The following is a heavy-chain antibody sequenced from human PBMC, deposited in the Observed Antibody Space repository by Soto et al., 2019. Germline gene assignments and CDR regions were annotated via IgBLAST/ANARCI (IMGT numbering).Heavy chain of an antibody. V-gene: IGHV1-46*01. D-gene: IGHD4-17*01. J-gene: IGHJ4*02. CDR2: INPSGGST. Sequence: SVEACCKAPRYAFASCYMRWVRQAPGQGLEWMGIINPSGGSTSYAQKFQGRVTMTRDTSTSTVYMELSSLRSEDTAVYYCARITPTTVSDYWGQGTLVTVSS. CDR1: RYAFASCY. CDR3: ARITPTTVSDY.